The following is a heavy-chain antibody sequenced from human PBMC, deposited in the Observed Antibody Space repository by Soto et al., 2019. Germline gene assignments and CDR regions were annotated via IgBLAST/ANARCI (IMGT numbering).Heavy chain of an antibody. D-gene: IGHD1-1*01. CDR3: AKDRPEAGTDYYYYGMDV. Sequence: GGSLRLSCAASGFTFSSYGMHWVRQAPGKGLEWVAVISYDGSNKYYADSVKGRFTISRDNSKNTLYLQMNSLRAEDTAVYYCAKDRPEAGTDYYYYGMDVWGQGTTVTVSS. V-gene: IGHV3-30*18. J-gene: IGHJ6*02. CDR2: ISYDGSNK. CDR1: GFTFSSYG.